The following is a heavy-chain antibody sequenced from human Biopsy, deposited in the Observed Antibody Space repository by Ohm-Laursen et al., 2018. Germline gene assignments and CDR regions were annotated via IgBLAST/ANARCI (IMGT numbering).Heavy chain of an antibody. V-gene: IGHV3-11*01. D-gene: IGHD5-24*01. CDR1: GFSFSDYY. J-gene: IGHJ4*02. CDR3: ATTRSFDN. CDR2: ISSSGRTM. Sequence: SLRLSCAASGFSFSDYYMIWIRQAPGKGLEWVSYISSSGRTMYYADSVKGRFTISRDNANKSLYLQMNSLRAEDTAVYYCATTRSFDNWGQGTLVNVSP.